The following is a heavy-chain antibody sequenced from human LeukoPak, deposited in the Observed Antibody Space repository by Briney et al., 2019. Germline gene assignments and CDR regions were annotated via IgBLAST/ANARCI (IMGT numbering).Heavy chain of an antibody. CDR2: ISWDSGSI. CDR1: GFTFDDYA. Sequence: PGGSLRLSCAASGFTFDDYAMHWVPQAPGKGLEWASGISWDSGSIGYADSVKGRFTISRDNAKNSLYLQMNSLRAEDTALYYCAKAVAHYYGMDVWGQGTTVTVSS. V-gene: IGHV3-9*01. CDR3: AKAVAHYYGMDV. J-gene: IGHJ6*02.